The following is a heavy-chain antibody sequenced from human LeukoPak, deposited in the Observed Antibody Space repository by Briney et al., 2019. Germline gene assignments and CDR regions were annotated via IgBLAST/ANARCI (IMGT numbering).Heavy chain of an antibody. Sequence: ASVKVSCKASVGTFSSYAISWVRQAPGQGLEWMGGIIPIFGTANYAQKFQGRVTITADESTSTAYMELSSLRSEDTAVYYCARVAVVTMVRGISWYYFDYWGQGTLVTVSS. J-gene: IGHJ4*02. CDR3: ARVAVVTMVRGISWYYFDY. CDR2: IIPIFGTA. V-gene: IGHV1-69*13. D-gene: IGHD3-10*01. CDR1: VGTFSSYA.